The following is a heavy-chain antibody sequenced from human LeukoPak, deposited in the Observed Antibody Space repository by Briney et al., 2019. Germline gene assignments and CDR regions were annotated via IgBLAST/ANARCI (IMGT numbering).Heavy chain of an antibody. CDR1: GFTYINYW. J-gene: IGHJ3*02. D-gene: IGHD2-21*01. V-gene: IGHV3-74*01. CDR3: TRILVGRNRAFDI. Sequence: PGGSLRLSCAASGFTYINYWMHWVSQAPGKGLVWVSRIKSDGSSTNYADSVKGRFTISRDNAKNTLYLQMNSLRAEDTAMYYCTRILVGRNRAFDIWGQGTMATVSS. CDR2: IKSDGSST.